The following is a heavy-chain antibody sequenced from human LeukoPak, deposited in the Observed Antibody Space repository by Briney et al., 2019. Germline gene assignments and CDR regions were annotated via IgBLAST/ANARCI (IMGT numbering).Heavy chain of an antibody. D-gene: IGHD6-19*01. CDR1: GFTFSNAW. V-gene: IGHV3-15*01. CDR3: TTPGYSSGWYDLDY. CDR2: IKSKTDGGTT. J-gene: IGHJ4*02. Sequence: PGGSLRLSCAASGFTFSNAWMSWVRQAPGKGLEWVGRIKSKTDGGTTDYAAPVKGRFTISRDDSKNTLYLQMNSLKTEDTAVYYCTTPGYSSGWYDLDYWGQGTLVTVSS.